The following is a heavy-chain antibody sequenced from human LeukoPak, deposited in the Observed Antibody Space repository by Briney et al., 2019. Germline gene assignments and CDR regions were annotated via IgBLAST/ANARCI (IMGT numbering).Heavy chain of an antibody. J-gene: IGHJ4*02. CDR3: ARHVVVPAASIGY. D-gene: IGHD2-2*01. CDR2: IYYSRST. CDR1: GGSISSSSYY. Sequence: SETLSLTCTVSGGSISSSSYYWGWIRQPPGKGLEWIGSIYYSRSTYYNPSLKSRVTISVDTSKNQFSLKLSSVTAADTAVYYCARHVVVPAASIGYWGQGTLVTVSS. V-gene: IGHV4-39*01.